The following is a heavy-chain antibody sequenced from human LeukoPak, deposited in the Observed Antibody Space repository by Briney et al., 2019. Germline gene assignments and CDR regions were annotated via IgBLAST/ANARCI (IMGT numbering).Heavy chain of an antibody. Sequence: SETLSLTCTVSGGSLTDSSFFWGWIRQSPGAGLEWIGKIYLDGRDNYDPSLRNRVTISVDTSKNQFSLRLTSVTAADRAVYYCVRLGGSYFRHGYYFYYMEVWGKGTTVTVSS. V-gene: IGHV4-39*01. D-gene: IGHD1-26*01. J-gene: IGHJ6*03. CDR3: VRLGGSYFRHGYYFYYMEV. CDR1: GGSLTDSSFF. CDR2: IYLDGRD.